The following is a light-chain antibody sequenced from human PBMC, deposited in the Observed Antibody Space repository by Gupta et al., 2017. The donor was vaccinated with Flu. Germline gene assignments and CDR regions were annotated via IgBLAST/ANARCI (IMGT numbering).Light chain of an antibody. Sequence: DIVMTQSPDSLAVSLGERATINCKSSQSVLYSSNNKNYLAWYQQKPGQPPKLLIYWASTRESGVPDSFSGSGSGTDFTLTISSRQAEDVAVYYCQQYDSTPFFFGGGTKVEIK. CDR1: QSVLYSSNNKNY. CDR2: WAS. V-gene: IGKV4-1*01. CDR3: QQYDSTPFF. J-gene: IGKJ4*01.